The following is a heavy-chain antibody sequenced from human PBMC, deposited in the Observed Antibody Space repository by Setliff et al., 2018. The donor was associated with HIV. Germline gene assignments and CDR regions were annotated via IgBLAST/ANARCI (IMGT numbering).Heavy chain of an antibody. V-gene: IGHV4-61*09. D-gene: IGHD3-3*01. CDR1: GGSIGSGSHY. J-gene: IGHJ5*02. CDR3: AREAPSEPTRYYNFWSGYPDWFDP. Sequence: SETLSLTCTVSGGSIGSGSHYWSWIRQPAGKGLEWIGHIYTTGSTNYNPSLKSRVTISADTSNNQFSLRLTSMTAADTAVYYCAREAPSEPTRYYNFWSGYPDWFDPWGQGTLVTVSS. CDR2: IYTTGST.